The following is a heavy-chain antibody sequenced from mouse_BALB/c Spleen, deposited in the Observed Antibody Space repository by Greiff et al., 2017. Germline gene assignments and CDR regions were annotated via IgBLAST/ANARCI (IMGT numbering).Heavy chain of an antibody. CDR1: GFNIKDTY. V-gene: IGHV14-3*02. Sequence: EVKLMESGAELVKPGASVKLSCTASGFNIKDTYMHWVKQRPEQGLEWIGRIDPANGNTKYDPKFQGKATITADTSSNTAYLQLSSLTSEDTAVYYCASPYDYDEGDYFDYWGQGTTLTVSS. D-gene: IGHD2-4*01. J-gene: IGHJ2*01. CDR3: ASPYDYDEGDYFDY. CDR2: IDPANGNT.